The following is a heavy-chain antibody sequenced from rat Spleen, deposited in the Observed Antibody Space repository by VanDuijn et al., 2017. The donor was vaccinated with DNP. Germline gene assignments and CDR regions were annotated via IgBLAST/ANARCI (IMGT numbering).Heavy chain of an antibody. CDR2: IWGHGNT. Sequence: QVQLKESGPVLVQASETLSLTCTVSGFSLTNYGVIWVRQSPGKGLEWMGIIWGHGNTDYNSALKSRLSINRDTSKSQVFLKMESLQTEDTAIYFCTRASVSPFAYWGQGTLVTVSS. CDR3: TRASVSPFAY. D-gene: IGHD4-1*01. V-gene: IGHV2S75*01. CDR1: GFSLTNYG. J-gene: IGHJ3*01.